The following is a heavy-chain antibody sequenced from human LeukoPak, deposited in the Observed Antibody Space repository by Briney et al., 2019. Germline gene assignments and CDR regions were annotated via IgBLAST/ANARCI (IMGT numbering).Heavy chain of an antibody. Sequence: PGGSLRLSCAASGFTFDDYGMTWVRQAPGKGLEWVSGITRNGDSIGYADSVKGRFTISRDNAKNSLYLQMNSLRAEDTAVYYCAELGITMIGGVWGKGTTVTISS. D-gene: IGHD3-10*02. CDR1: GFTFDDYG. V-gene: IGHV3-20*04. CDR2: ITRNGDSI. J-gene: IGHJ6*04. CDR3: AELGITMIGGV.